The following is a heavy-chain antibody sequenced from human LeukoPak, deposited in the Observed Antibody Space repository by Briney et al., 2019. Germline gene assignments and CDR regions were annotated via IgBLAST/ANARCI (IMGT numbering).Heavy chain of an antibody. CDR3: TRVARYCSGGICYSGY. CDR2: ISSSGSTI. D-gene: IGHD2-15*01. V-gene: IGHV3-11*04. Sequence: GGSLRLSCAASGFTFSDYYMNWIRQAPGKGLEWVSYISSSGSTIYYADSVKGRFTVSRDNAKNSLYLQMNSLRAEDTAVYYCTRVARYCSGGICYSGYWGQGTLVTVSS. J-gene: IGHJ4*02. CDR1: GFTFSDYY.